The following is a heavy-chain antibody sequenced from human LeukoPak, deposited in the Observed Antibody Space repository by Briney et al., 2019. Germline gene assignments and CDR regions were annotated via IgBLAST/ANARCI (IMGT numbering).Heavy chain of an antibody. D-gene: IGHD3-10*01. V-gene: IGHV1-18*04. CDR2: ISAYNGNT. Sequence: ASVKVSCKASGYTFTSYGISWVRQAPGQGLEWMGWISAYNGNTNYAQKLQGRVTMTTDTSTSTAYMELRSLRSDDTAVYYCARDRYYYDSGSYYNDLLYDYWGQGTLVTVSS. J-gene: IGHJ4*02. CDR1: GYTFTSYG. CDR3: ARDRYYYDSGSYYNDLLYDY.